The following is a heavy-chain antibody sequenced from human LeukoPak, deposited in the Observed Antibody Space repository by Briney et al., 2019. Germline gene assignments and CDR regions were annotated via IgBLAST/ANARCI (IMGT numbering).Heavy chain of an antibody. J-gene: IGHJ4*02. CDR3: ARGEYYYDGGY. D-gene: IGHD3-22*01. CDR2: IKEDGSEK. CDR1: GFTLSSYW. Sequence: GGSLRLSCAVSGFTLSSYWMSWVRQAPGKGQEWVANIKEDGSEKYFVDSVKGRFTISRDNAKSSLYLQMKSLRAEDTAVYYCARGEYYYDGGYWGQGTLVTVSS. V-gene: IGHV3-7*04.